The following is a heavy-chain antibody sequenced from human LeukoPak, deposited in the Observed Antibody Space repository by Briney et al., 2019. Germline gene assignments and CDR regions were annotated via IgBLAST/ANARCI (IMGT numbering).Heavy chain of an antibody. Sequence: PGGSLRLSCAASGFTFSNYAMRWVRQAPGKGLEWVSGISVSGDRTSYADSVKGRFTISRDNSKNTLYLQVNSLRADDTAVYHCAKDRAQDSGWTIDYWGQGTLVTVSS. J-gene: IGHJ4*02. CDR1: GFTFSNYA. CDR3: AKDRAQDSGWTIDY. D-gene: IGHD6-19*01. CDR2: ISVSGDRT. V-gene: IGHV3-23*01.